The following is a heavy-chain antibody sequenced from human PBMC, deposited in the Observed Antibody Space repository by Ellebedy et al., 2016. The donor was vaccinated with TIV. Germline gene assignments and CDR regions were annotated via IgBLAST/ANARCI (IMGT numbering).Heavy chain of an antibody. V-gene: IGHV1-2*02. CDR1: GYTFSGYY. J-gene: IGHJ4*02. D-gene: IGHD1-7*01. CDR3: ARGNYVVHQ. CDR2: INPNNSDT. Sequence: ASVKVSCKASGYTFSGYYVHWVRQAPGQGLEWMGWINPNNSDTNYAQKFQGRVTMTRNTSITTAYMKLSSLKSEDTAVYYCARGNYVVHQWGQGTLVTVSS.